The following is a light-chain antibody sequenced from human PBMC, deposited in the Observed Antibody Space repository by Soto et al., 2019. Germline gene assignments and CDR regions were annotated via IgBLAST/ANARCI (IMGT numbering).Light chain of an antibody. CDR1: QSISSY. J-gene: IGKJ2*01. Sequence: DIQMTQSPSSLSASVGDRVTITCRASQSISSYLNWYQQKPGKAPKLLIYAASSLQSGVALRFSGSGSGTDFTLTISSLQPEDFETYHCQQSYSTMYTFGQGTKVDIX. CDR2: AAS. CDR3: QQSYSTMYT. V-gene: IGKV1-39*01.